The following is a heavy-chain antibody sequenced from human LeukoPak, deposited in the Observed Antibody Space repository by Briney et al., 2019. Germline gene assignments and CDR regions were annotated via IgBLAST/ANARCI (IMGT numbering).Heavy chain of an antibody. J-gene: IGHJ5*02. D-gene: IGHD6-25*01. V-gene: IGHV4-59*01. CDR2: IHSSGTT. CDR1: GDSISGYY. Sequence: SETPSLTCTVSGDSISGYYWSWIRQPPGKGLEWIAFIHSSGTTNYSPSLKSRVSISVGTSNNQFSLNVNSVTAADTAVYYCARGGASSEWFDPWGQGTLVTVSS. CDR3: ARGGASSEWFDP.